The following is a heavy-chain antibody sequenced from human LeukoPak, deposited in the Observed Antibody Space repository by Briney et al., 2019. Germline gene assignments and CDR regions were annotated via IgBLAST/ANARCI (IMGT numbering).Heavy chain of an antibody. CDR3: ASYYGSGRPPPDYYYYGMDV. J-gene: IGHJ6*02. D-gene: IGHD3-10*01. V-gene: IGHV5-51*01. CDR2: IYPGDSDT. CDR1: GYSFTSYW. Sequence: GESLKISCKGSGYSFTSYWIGWVRQMPGKGLEWMGIIYPGDSDTRYSPSFQGQVTISADKSISTAYLQWSSLKAPDTAMYYCASYYGSGRPPPDYYYYGMDVWGQGTTVTVSS.